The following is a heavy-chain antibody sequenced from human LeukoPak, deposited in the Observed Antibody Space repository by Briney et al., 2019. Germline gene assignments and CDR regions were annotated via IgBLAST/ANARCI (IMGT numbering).Heavy chain of an antibody. CDR2: IYFTGST. CDR1: GDSVTNTLLY. J-gene: IGHJ4*02. D-gene: IGHD3-9*01. CDR3: ARLRKGRFFDYIFDA. Sequence: SGTLSLTCTVSGDSVTNTLLYWGWPRQPPGKGREWLMNIYFTGSTYPHPSLGGPTTIAVNTTKKQFFLKLSPLTVTDQGVFFWARLRKGRFFDYIFDAWGQGTLVTVSS. V-gene: IGHV4-39*01.